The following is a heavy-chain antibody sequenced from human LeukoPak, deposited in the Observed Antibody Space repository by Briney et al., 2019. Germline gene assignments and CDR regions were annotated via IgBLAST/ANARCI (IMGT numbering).Heavy chain of an antibody. D-gene: IGHD6-13*01. V-gene: IGHV3-21*01. CDR1: GFTFSSYS. Sequence: KPGGSLRLSCAASGFTFSSYSMNWVRQAPGKGLEWVLSISSSSSYIYYADSVKGRFTISRDNAKNSLYLRMNSLRAEDTAVYYCARDRGRQQLTWDYWGQGTLVTVSS. J-gene: IGHJ4*02. CDR3: ARDRGRQQLTWDY. CDR2: ISSSSSYI.